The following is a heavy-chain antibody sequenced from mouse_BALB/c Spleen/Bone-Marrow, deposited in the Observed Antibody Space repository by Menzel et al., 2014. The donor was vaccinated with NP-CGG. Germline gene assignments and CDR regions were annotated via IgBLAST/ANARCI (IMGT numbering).Heavy chain of an antibody. V-gene: IGHV7-3*02. Sequence: EVKVVESGGGLVQPGGSLRLSCATSGFTFTDYYMNWVRQPPGKALEWLGFIRNKANGYTTEYSASVKGRFTIPRDNSQNILYLQMNTLRAEDSATYYCARDKGRVFFDYWGQGTTLTVSP. CDR2: IRNKANGYTT. CDR1: GFTFTDYY. CDR3: ARDKGRVFFDY. J-gene: IGHJ2*01.